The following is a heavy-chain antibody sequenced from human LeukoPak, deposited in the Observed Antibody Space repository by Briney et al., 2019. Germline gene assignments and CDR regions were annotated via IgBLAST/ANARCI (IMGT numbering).Heavy chain of an antibody. V-gene: IGHV1-3*01. J-gene: IGHJ2*01. CDR3: ARDREGYFDL. Sequence: ASVKASCKASGYTFTSYYMHWVRQAPGQRLEWMGWINAGNDNTKYSQNFQGRVTITRDTSASTAYMGLSSLRSEDTAIYYCARDREGYFDLWGRGTLVTVSS. CDR2: INAGNDNT. CDR1: GYTFTSYY.